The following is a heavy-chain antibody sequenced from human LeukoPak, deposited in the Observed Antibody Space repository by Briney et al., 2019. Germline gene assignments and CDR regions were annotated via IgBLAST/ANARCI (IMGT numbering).Heavy chain of an antibody. D-gene: IGHD2-2*02. CDR3: ARGYDCSSSSCYTLFDL. CDR2: INDSGST. V-gene: IGHV4-34*01. Sequence: PSETLSLTCAVYDGSFSGYYWSWIRQPSGKGLERIGEINDSGSTNYNPSLKSRFTISVDTSKNQFSLKLSFVTAADTAVYYCARGYDCSSSSCYTLFDLWGQGTLVTVSS. J-gene: IGHJ4*02. CDR1: DGSFSGYY.